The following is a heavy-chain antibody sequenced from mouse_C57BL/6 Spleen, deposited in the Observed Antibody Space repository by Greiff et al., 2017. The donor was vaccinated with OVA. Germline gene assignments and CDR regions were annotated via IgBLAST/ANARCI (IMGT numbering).Heavy chain of an antibody. CDR1: GFNIKDYY. V-gene: IGHV14-2*01. Sequence: EVQLQESGAELVKPGASVKLSCTASGFNIKDYYMHWVKQRTEQGLEWIGRIDPEDGETKYAPKFQGKATITADTSSNTAYLQLSSLTSEDTAVXYYCGSSYDYDAFDYWGQGTTLTVSS. CDR2: IDPEDGET. J-gene: IGHJ2*01. D-gene: IGHD2-4*01. CDR3: CGSSYDYDAFDY.